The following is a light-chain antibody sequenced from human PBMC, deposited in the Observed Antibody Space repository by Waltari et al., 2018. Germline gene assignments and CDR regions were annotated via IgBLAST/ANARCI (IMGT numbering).Light chain of an antibody. CDR1: QGITNY. V-gene: IGKV1D-8*01. CDR2: CAS. CDR3: QQYYSFPWT. J-gene: IGKJ1*01. Sequence: VIWMTQSPSLVSASTGDRITISCRMSQGITNYLAWYQQKPGKAPDLLIYCASTLQSGVPSRFCGNASWTDFTLTISCLQFEDFATYYCQQYYSFPWTFGQGTKVEIK.